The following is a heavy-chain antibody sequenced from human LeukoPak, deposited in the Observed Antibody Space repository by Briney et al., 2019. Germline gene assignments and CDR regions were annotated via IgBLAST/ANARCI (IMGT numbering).Heavy chain of an antibody. J-gene: IGHJ4*02. V-gene: IGHV1-24*01. CDR2: FDPEDGET. Sequence: EASVRVSCKVSGYTLTELSMHWVRQAPGKGLEWMGGFDPEDGETIYAQKFQGRVTMTEDTSTDTAYMELSSLRSEDTAVYYCATVFPYSSSWPVDYWGQGTLVTVSS. D-gene: IGHD6-13*01. CDR1: GYTLTELS. CDR3: ATVFPYSSSWPVDY.